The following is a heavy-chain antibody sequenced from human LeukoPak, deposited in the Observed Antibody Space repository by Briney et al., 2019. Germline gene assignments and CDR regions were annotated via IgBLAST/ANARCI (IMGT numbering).Heavy chain of an antibody. J-gene: IGHJ1*01. V-gene: IGHV3-30-3*01. CDR2: ISYDEDNT. CDR1: GFRFSNYA. CDR3: ARGRIFDSESYSAEYFQY. Sequence: GRSLRLSCAASGFRFSNYAMHWVRQAPGMRPEWVAVISYDEDNTFYAASVKGRFTISRDNSKYMVYLEMNSLRVEDTAVFYCARGRIFDSESYSAEYFQYWGQGTVVTVSS. D-gene: IGHD3-10*01.